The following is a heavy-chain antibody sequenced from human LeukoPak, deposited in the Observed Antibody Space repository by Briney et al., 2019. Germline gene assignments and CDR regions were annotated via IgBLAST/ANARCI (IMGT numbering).Heavy chain of an antibody. CDR3: ARVKDWNFDY. CDR2: ISSSSSYI. V-gene: IGHV3-21*01. Sequence: PGGSLRLSCAASGFTFSNAWMNWVRQAPGKGLEWVSSISSSSSYIYYADSVKGRFTISRDNAKNSLYLQMNSLRAEDTAVYYCARVKDWNFDYWGQGTLVTVSS. J-gene: IGHJ4*02. D-gene: IGHD3/OR15-3a*01. CDR1: GFTFSNAW.